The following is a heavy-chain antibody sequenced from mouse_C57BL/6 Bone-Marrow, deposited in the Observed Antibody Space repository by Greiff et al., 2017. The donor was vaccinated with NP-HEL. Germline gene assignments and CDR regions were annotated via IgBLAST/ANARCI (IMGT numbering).Heavy chain of an antibody. CDR3: ARWRYSNPYAMDY. V-gene: IGHV1-64*01. CDR1: GYTFTSYW. Sequence: QVQLQQPGAELVKPGASVKLSCKASGYTFTSYWMHWVKQRPGQGLEWIGMIHPNSGSTNYNEKFKSKATLTVDQSSSTAYMQLNSLTSEDSAVYYCARWRYSNPYAMDYWGQGTSVTVSS. D-gene: IGHD2-5*01. J-gene: IGHJ4*01. CDR2: IHPNSGST.